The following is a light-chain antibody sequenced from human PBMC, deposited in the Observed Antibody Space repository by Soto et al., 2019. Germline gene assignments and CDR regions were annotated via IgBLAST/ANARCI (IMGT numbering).Light chain of an antibody. Sequence: EIVMTQSPATLSVSPGERATLSCRASQNINSNLAWYQQKPGQSPRLLIYGAFTRATGVPDRFTGSGSGTEFTLTISSLQSEDFAVYYCQQYNKWLTWTFGQGTKVEIK. V-gene: IGKV3-15*01. CDR3: QQYNKWLTWT. CDR1: QNINSN. J-gene: IGKJ1*01. CDR2: GAF.